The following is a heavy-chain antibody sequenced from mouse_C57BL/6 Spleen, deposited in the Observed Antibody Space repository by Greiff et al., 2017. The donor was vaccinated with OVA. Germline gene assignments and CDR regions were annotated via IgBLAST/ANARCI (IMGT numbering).Heavy chain of an antibody. V-gene: IGHV1-26*01. J-gene: IGHJ2*01. D-gene: IGHD1-1*01. Sequence: EVQLQQSGPELVKPGASVKLSCKASGYTFTDYYMNWVKQSPGKSLEWIGDINPNNGGTSYNQKFKGKATLTVDKSSSTAYMELRSLTSEDSAVYYCARDTTVVAGFDYWGQGTTLTVSS. CDR2: INPNNGGT. CDR1: GYTFTDYY. CDR3: ARDTTVVAGFDY.